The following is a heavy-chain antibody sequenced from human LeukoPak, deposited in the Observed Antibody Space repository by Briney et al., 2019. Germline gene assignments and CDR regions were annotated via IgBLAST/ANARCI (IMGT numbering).Heavy chain of an antibody. Sequence: GGSLRLSCAASGFTFSSYAMHWVRQAPGKGLEWVAVISYDGSNKYYADSVKGRFTISRDNSKNTLYLQMNSLRAEDTAVYYCARVGFKYYDSSGPGAFDIWGQGTMVTVSS. D-gene: IGHD3-22*01. J-gene: IGHJ3*02. V-gene: IGHV3-30*04. CDR1: GFTFSSYA. CDR2: ISYDGSNK. CDR3: ARVGFKYYDSSGPGAFDI.